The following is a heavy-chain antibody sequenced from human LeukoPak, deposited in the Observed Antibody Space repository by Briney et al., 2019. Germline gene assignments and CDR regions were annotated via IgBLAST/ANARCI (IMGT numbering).Heavy chain of an antibody. D-gene: IGHD3-9*01. CDR2: IRYDGSNK. Sequence: GRSLRLSCAASGFNFSNYAIHWVRQAPGKGLEWVAFIRYDGSNKYYADSVKGRFTISRDNSKNTLYLQMNSLRAEDTAVYYCAKPGNYDILTGYYYYYYYMDVWGKGTTVAVSS. J-gene: IGHJ6*03. CDR1: GFNFSNYA. CDR3: AKPGNYDILTGYYYYYYYMDV. V-gene: IGHV3-30*02.